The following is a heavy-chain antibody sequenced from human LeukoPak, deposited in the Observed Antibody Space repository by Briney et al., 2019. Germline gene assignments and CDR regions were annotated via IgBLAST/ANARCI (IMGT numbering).Heavy chain of an antibody. J-gene: IGHJ4*02. Sequence: ASVKVSCKASGGTFSSYAISWVRQAPGQGLEWMGIINPSGGSTSYAQKFQGRVTMTRDTSTSTVYMELSSLRSEDTAVYYCARDAYYYDSSGYYYAYYFDYWGQGTLVTVSS. CDR2: INPSGGST. V-gene: IGHV1-46*01. CDR1: GGTFSSYA. D-gene: IGHD3-22*01. CDR3: ARDAYYYDSSGYYYAYYFDY.